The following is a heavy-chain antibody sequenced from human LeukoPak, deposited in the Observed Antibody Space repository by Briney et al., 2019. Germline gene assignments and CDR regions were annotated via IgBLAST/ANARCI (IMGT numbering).Heavy chain of an antibody. CDR1: GGSISSSSYY. V-gene: IGHV4-39*01. CDR3: ARTVLYYYYGMDV. CDR2: IYYSGST. D-gene: IGHD4-17*01. J-gene: IGHJ6*02. Sequence: SETLSLTCTVSGGSISSSSYYWGWIRQPPGKGLEWIGSIYYSGSTYYNPSLKSRVTISVDTSKNQFSLKLSSVTAADTAVYYCARTVLYYYYGMDVWGQGTTVTVSS.